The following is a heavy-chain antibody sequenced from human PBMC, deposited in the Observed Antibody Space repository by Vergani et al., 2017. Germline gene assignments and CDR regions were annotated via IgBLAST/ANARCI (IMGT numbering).Heavy chain of an antibody. CDR2: IIPIFGTA. J-gene: IGHJ6*02. CDR3: ARDFWDGGNTDTYGMDV. CDR1: GGTFSSYA. D-gene: IGHD4-23*01. Sequence: QVQLVQSGAEVKKPGSSVKVSCKASGGTFSSYAISWVRQAPGQGLEWMGGIIPIFGTATYAQKFQGRVTITADESTSTAYMELSSLRSEDTAVYYCARDFWDGGNTDTYGMDVWGQGTTVTVSS. V-gene: IGHV1-69*01.